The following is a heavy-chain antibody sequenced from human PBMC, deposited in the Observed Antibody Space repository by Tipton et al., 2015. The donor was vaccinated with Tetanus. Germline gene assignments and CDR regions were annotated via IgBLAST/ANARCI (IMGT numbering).Heavy chain of an antibody. Sequence: TLSLTCTVSGGSISSSSYYWGWIRQPPGKGLEWIGTINYSGSTYYNPSLKSRVTISVDTSKNQFSLKLNSVTAADTAVYYCARDQARGARGWNYFDYWGQGTLVTVSS. CDR2: INYSGST. CDR1: GGSISSSSYY. CDR3: ARDQARGARGWNYFDY. D-gene: IGHD1-26*01. V-gene: IGHV4-39*07. J-gene: IGHJ4*02.